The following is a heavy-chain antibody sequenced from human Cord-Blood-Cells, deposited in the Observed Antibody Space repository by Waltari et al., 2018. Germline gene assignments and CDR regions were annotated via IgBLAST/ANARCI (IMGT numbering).Heavy chain of an antibody. J-gene: IGHJ6*02. CDR1: GYTFTGYY. D-gene: IGHD4-17*01. CDR3: ARDFQYYGGNYYYGMDV. CDR2: INPNSGGT. Sequence: QVQLVQSGAEVKKPGASVKVSCKASGYTFTGYYMHWVRQANGQGLEWMGWINPNSGGTNYAQKFQGRVTMTRDTSISTAYMELSRLRSDDTAVYYCARDFQYYGGNYYYGMDVWGQGTTVTVSS. V-gene: IGHV1-2*02.